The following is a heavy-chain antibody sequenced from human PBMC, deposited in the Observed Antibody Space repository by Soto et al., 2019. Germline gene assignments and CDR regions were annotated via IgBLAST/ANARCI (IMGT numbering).Heavy chain of an antibody. CDR3: ARHVPYCSDTSHCAYGMDV. V-gene: IGHV4-59*08. CDR2: IYYSGST. Sequence: SETLSLTCTVSGGSISSYYWSWIRQPPGKGLEWIGYIYYSGSTNYNPSLKSRVTISVNTSKNQFSLKLSSVTAADTAVYYCARHVPYCSDTSHCAYGMDVWGQGTTVTVS. D-gene: IGHD2-2*01. CDR1: GGSISSYY. J-gene: IGHJ6*02.